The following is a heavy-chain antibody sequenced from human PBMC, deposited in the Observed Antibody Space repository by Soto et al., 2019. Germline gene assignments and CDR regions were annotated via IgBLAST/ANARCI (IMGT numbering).Heavy chain of an antibody. CDR3: AGGYYDFWSGYSYYYYYYMDV. CDR1: GFTFSSYS. CDR2: ISSSSSYI. V-gene: IGHV3-21*01. J-gene: IGHJ6*03. Sequence: EVQLVESGGGLVKPGGSLRLSCAASGFTFSSYSMNWVRQAPGKGLEWVSSISSSSSYIYYADSVKGRFTISRDNAKNSLYLQINSLRAEDTAVYYCAGGYYDFWSGYSYYYYYYMDVWGKGTTVTVSS. D-gene: IGHD3-3*01.